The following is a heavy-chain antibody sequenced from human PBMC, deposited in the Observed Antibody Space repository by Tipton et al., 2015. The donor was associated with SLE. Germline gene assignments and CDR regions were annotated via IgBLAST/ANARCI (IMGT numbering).Heavy chain of an antibody. CDR2: IYYSGST. J-gene: IGHJ6*02. D-gene: IGHD3-10*01. CDR3: ASSYSDYGMDV. Sequence: TLSLTCTVPGGSINSSYWNWIRQPPGKAPEWIGYIYYSGSTNYNPSLKSRVTISVDTSKNQISLQLSSVTAADTAVYYCASSYSDYGMDVWGQGTTVTVSS. CDR1: GGSINSSY. V-gene: IGHV4-59*01.